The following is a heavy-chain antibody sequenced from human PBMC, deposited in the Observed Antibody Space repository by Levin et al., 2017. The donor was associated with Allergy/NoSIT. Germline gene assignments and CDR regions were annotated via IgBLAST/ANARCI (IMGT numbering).Heavy chain of an antibody. Sequence: PGGSLRLSCTVSGGSISSYYWSWIRQPPGKGLEWIGYIYYSWSTNYNPSLKSRVTISVDTSKNQFSLKLSSVTAADTAVYYCARDLHNWFDPWGQGTLVTVSS. V-gene: IGHV4-59*01. CDR1: GGSISSYY. J-gene: IGHJ5*02. CDR3: ARDLHNWFDP. CDR2: IYYSWST.